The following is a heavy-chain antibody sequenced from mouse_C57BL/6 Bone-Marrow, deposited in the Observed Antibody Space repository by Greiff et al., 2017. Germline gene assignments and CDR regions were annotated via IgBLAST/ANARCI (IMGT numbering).Heavy chain of an antibody. CDR2: IYPGDGDT. Sequence: QVQLQQSGAELVKPGASVKISCKASGYAFSSYWMNWVKQRPGKGLEWIGQIYPGDGDTNSNGKFKGKATLTADKSSSTAYLQLSSLTSEDSAVYFCESENLTATYFDYWGQGTTLTVSS. CDR3: ESENLTATYFDY. CDR1: GYAFSSYW. J-gene: IGHJ2*01. D-gene: IGHD1-1*01. V-gene: IGHV1-80*01.